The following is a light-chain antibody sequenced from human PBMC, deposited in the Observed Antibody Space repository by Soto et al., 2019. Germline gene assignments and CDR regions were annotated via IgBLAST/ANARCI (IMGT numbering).Light chain of an antibody. Sequence: QSVLTQPPSVSGAPGQRVTISCTGSSSNIGALYDVNWYQQLPGTAPKLLIYDNNNRPSGVPDRFSGSKSGTSASRAITGLQAEDEADYYCQSYDNSLSGHVVFGGGTKLTVL. J-gene: IGLJ2*01. CDR3: QSYDNSLSGHVV. CDR1: SSNIGALYD. V-gene: IGLV1-40*01. CDR2: DNN.